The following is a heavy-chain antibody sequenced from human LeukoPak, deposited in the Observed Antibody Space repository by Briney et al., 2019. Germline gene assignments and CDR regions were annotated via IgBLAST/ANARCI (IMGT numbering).Heavy chain of an antibody. D-gene: IGHD1-7*01. V-gene: IGHV3-30*04. Sequence: PGRSLRLSCAASGFIFSSYAMHWVRQAPGKGLEWVAVISYDGSNKYYADSVKGRFTISRDNAKNSLYLQMNSLRAEDTAVYYCATRGEELQFDNWGQGTLVTVSS. CDR2: ISYDGSNK. CDR3: ATRGEELQFDN. CDR1: GFIFSSYA. J-gene: IGHJ4*02.